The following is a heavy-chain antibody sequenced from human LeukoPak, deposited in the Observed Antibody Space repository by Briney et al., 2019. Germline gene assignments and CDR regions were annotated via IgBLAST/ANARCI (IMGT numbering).Heavy chain of an antibody. CDR3: ARDQINRLLWFGGLGGLDHYYFDY. J-gene: IGHJ4*02. V-gene: IGHV1-18*01. CDR1: GYTFTSYG. CDR2: ISAYNGNT. Sequence: ASVKVSCKASGYTFTSYGISWVRQAPGQGLEWMGWISAYNGNTNYAQKLQGRVTMTTDTSTSTAYMELRSLRSDDTAVYYCARDQINRLLWFGGLGGLDHYYFDYWGQGTLVTVSS. D-gene: IGHD3-10*01.